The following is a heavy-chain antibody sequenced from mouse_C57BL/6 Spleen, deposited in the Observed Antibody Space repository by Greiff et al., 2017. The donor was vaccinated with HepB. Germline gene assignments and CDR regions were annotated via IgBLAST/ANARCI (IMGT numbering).Heavy chain of an antibody. CDR1: GYSITSGYY. J-gene: IGHJ3*01. Sequence: ESGPGLVKPSQSLSLTCSVTGYSITSGYYWNWIRQFPGNKLEWMGYISYDGSNNYNPSLKNRISITRDPSKNQFFLKLNSVTTEDTATYYCARDYDYDGAWFAYWGQGTLVTVSA. D-gene: IGHD2-4*01. V-gene: IGHV3-6*01. CDR2: ISYDGSN. CDR3: ARDYDYDGAWFAY.